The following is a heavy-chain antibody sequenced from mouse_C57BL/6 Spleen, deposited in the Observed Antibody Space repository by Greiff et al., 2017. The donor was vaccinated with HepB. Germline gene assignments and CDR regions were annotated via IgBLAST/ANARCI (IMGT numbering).Heavy chain of an antibody. V-gene: IGHV5-4*01. J-gene: IGHJ2*01. CDR2: ISDGGSYT. D-gene: IGHD1-1*01. CDR1: GFTFSSYA. Sequence: EVMLVESGGGLVKPGGSLKLSCAASGFTFSSYAMSWVRQTPEKRLEWVATISDGGSYTYYPDNVKGRFTISRDNAKNNLYLQMSHLKTEDTAMYYCARDYYGSGDYFDYWGQGTTLTVSS. CDR3: ARDYYGSGDYFDY.